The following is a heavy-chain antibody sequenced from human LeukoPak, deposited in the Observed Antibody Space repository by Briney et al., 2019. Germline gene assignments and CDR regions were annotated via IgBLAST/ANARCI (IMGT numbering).Heavy chain of an antibody. D-gene: IGHD3-22*01. V-gene: IGHV4-30-4*01. CDR1: GGSISSGDHY. CDR3: ARPYYYDSRIDP. J-gene: IGHJ5*02. CDR2: TYYSGST. Sequence: SETLSLTCTVSGGSISSGDHYWSWIRQPPGKGLEWIGYTYYSGSTYYNPSLKSRVTISVDTSKNQFSLKLTSVTAADTAVYYCARPYYYDSRIDPWGQGTLVTVSS.